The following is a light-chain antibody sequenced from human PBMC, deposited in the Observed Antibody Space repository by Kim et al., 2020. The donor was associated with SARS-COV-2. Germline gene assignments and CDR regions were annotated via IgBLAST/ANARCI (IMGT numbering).Light chain of an antibody. Sequence: VALVQTVKITCQGDSLRRYYATWYQQKPGQAPILIIYGKNNRPSGIPDRFSGSSSGNTASLTITGTQAGDEAYYYCNSRDSNDNVVFGGGTKVTVL. J-gene: IGLJ2*01. CDR2: GKN. CDR3: NSRDSNDNVV. CDR1: SLRRYY. V-gene: IGLV3-19*01.